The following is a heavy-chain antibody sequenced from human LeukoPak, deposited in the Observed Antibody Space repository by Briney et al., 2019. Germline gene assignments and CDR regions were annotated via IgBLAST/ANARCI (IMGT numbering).Heavy chain of an antibody. CDR3: ARLSGGTTTAHFDY. J-gene: IGHJ4*02. CDR1: GYSISSGYY. CDR2: IYHSGST. V-gene: IGHV4-38-2*01. Sequence: PSETLSLTCAVSGYSISSGYYWGWIRQPPGKGLEWIGSIYHSGSTYYNPSLKSRVTISVDTSKNQFSLKLSSVTAADTAVYYCARLSGGTTTAHFDYWGQGTLVTVSS. D-gene: IGHD1-1*01.